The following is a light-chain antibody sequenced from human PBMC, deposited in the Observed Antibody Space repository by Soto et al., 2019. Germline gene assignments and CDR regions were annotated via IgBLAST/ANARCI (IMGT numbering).Light chain of an antibody. CDR3: QQYDNSPHM. CDR2: WAS. Sequence: DIVMTQSPDSLAVSLGERATVNCKSSQSVLSRSNNNNYLAWYQQKPGQSPKLLISWASTRESGVPDRFSGSGSGTDFTLTISSLQAEDVAVYYCQQYDNSPHMVGQGTKVEIK. V-gene: IGKV4-1*01. J-gene: IGKJ1*01. CDR1: QSVLSRSNNNNY.